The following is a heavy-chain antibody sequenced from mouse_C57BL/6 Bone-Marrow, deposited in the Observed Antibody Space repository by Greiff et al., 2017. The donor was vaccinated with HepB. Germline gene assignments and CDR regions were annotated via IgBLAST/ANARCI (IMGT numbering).Heavy chain of an antibody. CDR2: IDPENGDT. V-gene: IGHV14-4*01. D-gene: IGHD1-1*01. J-gene: IGHJ2*01. Sequence: EVQLQQSGAELVRPGASVKLSCTASGFNIKDAYMHWVKQRPEQGLEWIGWIDPENGDTEYASKFQGKATITADTTSNTAYLQLSSLTSEDTAVYYCTPVFYYGSREGYYFDYWGQGTTLTVSS. CDR1: GFNIKDAY. CDR3: TPVFYYGSREGYYFDY.